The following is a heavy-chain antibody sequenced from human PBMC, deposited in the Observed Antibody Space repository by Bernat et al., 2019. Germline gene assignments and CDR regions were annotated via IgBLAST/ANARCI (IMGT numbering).Heavy chain of an antibody. D-gene: IGHD3-10*01. Sequence: QVQLVQSGAEVKKPGASVKVSCKASGYTFTSYGISWVRQAPGQGLEWMGWISAYNGNTNYAQKLQGRVTMTTDTSTSTAYMELRSLRSDDTAVYYCARLVMLMVQGVTDNSGAGYYYDMDVWGKGTTVTVSS. CDR2: ISAYNGNT. J-gene: IGHJ6*03. V-gene: IGHV1-18*01. CDR1: GYTFTSYG. CDR3: ARLVMLMVQGVTDNSGAGYYYDMDV.